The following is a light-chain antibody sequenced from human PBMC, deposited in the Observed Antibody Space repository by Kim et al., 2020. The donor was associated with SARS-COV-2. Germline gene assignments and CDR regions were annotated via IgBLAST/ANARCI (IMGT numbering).Light chain of an antibody. CDR1: PSNIGNNY. Sequence: GQRVTISCIGNPSNIGNNYVAWYRQLPGTAPELLIHDNNMRPSGIPDRFSGSKSDTSATLDITGLQTGDEADYYCGAWDSSLNYYVFGPGTKAPS. CDR2: DNN. V-gene: IGLV1-51*01. CDR3: GAWDSSLNYYV. J-gene: IGLJ1*01.